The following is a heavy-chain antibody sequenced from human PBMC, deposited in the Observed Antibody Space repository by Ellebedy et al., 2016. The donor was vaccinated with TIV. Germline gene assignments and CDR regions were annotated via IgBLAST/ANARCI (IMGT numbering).Heavy chain of an antibody. CDR3: ARILRAGSDGDYFDY. D-gene: IGHD3-3*01. CDR1: GGSISSSSYY. V-gene: IGHV4-39*06. CDR2: IFYSGNT. Sequence: MPSETLSLTCAVSGGSISSSSYYWGWIRQPPGKGLEWIGCIFYSGNTYYNPSLKSRLTISVDTSKNQFALKLGSVTAADTAVYYCARILRAGSDGDYFDYWGQGTQVTASS. J-gene: IGHJ4*02.